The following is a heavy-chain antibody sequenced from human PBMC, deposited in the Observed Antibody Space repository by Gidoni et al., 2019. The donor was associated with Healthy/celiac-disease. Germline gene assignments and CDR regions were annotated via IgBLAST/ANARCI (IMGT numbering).Heavy chain of an antibody. CDR1: VCSFSSSSSY. CDR2: IYYSGRT. J-gene: IGHJ4*02. D-gene: IGHD5-18*01. Sequence: QLQLQESGPGLVKPSETLSLTCTVSVCSFSSSSSYWGWIRQPPGKGLEWIGSIYYSGRTSYTPSLKSRVTISVDTSKNQFSLKRSSVTAADTAVYYCATRYTAMVWSYFDYWGQGTLVTVSS. CDR3: ATRYTAMVWSYFDY. V-gene: IGHV4-39*01.